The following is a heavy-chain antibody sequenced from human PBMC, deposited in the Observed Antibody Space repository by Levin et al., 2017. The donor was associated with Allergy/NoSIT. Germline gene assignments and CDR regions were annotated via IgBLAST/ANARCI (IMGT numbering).Heavy chain of an antibody. CDR3: TTAPGGSSGWYDGY. CDR2: IKSKTDGGTT. V-gene: IGHV3-15*01. CDR1: GFTFSNAW. D-gene: IGHD6-19*01. Sequence: GGSLRLSCASSGFTFSNAWMSWVRQAPGKGLEWVGRIKSKTDGGTTDYAAPVKGRFTISRDDSKNTLYLQMNSLKTEDTAVYYCTTAPGGSSGWYDGYWGQGTLVTVSS. J-gene: IGHJ4*02.